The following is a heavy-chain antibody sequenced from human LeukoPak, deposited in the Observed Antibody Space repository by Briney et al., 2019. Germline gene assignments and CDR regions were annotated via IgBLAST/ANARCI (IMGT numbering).Heavy chain of an antibody. V-gene: IGHV1-2*02. CDR1: GYTFTGYY. J-gene: IGHJ5*02. D-gene: IGHD2-21*02. Sequence: ASVKVSCKASGYTFTGYYMHWVRPAPGQGLEWMVCINPNSGGTNYAQKFQGRVTMTRDTSISTAYMELSRLRSDDTAVYYCARGGSDYEDYNWFDPWGQGTLVTVSS. CDR2: INPNSGGT. CDR3: ARGGSDYEDYNWFDP.